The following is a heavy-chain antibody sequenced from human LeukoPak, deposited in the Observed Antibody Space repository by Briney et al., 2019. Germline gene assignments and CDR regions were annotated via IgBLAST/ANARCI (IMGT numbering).Heavy chain of an antibody. J-gene: IGHJ4*02. V-gene: IGHV4-38-2*02. D-gene: IGHD3-22*01. Sequence: SETLSLTCTVSGYSISSGYYWGWIRQPPGKGLEWIGSIYHSGSTYYNPSLKSRVTISVDTSKNQFSLKLSSVTAADTAVYYCARDGSYYDSSGYQHCFDYWGQGTLVTVSS. CDR2: IYHSGST. CDR3: ARDGSYYDSSGYQHCFDY. CDR1: GYSISSGYY.